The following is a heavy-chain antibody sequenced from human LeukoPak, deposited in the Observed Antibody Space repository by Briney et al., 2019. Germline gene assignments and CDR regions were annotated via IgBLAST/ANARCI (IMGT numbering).Heavy chain of an antibody. CDR2: IDHSGRT. CDR1: GGSFSGYY. V-gene: IGHV4-34*01. CDR3: ARKGLTKPLSVAVDFDS. J-gene: IGHJ4*02. D-gene: IGHD6-19*01. Sequence: PSETLSLTCAVYGGSFSGYYWSWIRQPPGKGLEWIAEIDHSGRTNFNRSLKSRVTTSVDTSKNHFSLKLSSVTAADTAAYYCARKGLTKPLSVAVDFDSWAQGTLVTVSS.